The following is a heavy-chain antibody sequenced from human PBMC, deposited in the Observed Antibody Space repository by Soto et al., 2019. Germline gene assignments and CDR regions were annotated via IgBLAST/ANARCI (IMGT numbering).Heavy chain of an antibody. Sequence: SETLSLTCTVSGGSISSGDYYWSWFRQPPGKGLERIGYIYYSGRTYYNPSFKSRVTISVDTSKNQFSLKLSSVTAADRAVYYCARASAVVTEVWGQGTTVTVSS. CDR3: ARASAVVTEV. J-gene: IGHJ6*02. V-gene: IGHV4-30-4*01. CDR2: IYYSGRT. D-gene: IGHD5-18*01. CDR1: GGSISSGDYY.